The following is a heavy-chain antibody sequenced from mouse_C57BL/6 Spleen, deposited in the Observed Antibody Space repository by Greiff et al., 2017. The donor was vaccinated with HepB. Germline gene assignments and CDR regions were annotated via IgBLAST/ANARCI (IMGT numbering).Heavy chain of an antibody. J-gene: IGHJ3*01. CDR1: GFSLTSYG. CDR3: ARNDDYDLFAY. D-gene: IGHD2-4*01. CDR2: IWSGGST. V-gene: IGHV2-2*01. Sequence: VKVVESGPGLVQPSQSLSITCTVSGFSLTSYGVHWVRQSPGKGLEWLGVIWSGGSTDYNAAFISRLSISKDKSKSQVFFKMNSRQADDTAIYYCARNDDYDLFAYWGQGTLVTVSA.